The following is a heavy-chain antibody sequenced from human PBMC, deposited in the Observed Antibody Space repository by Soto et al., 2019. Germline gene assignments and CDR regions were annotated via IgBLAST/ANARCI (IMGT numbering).Heavy chain of an antibody. V-gene: IGHV6-1*01. CDR3: ARLAPGGSGGGGDY. CDR1: GDSVSSNSAA. D-gene: IGHD6-19*01. Sequence: PSQTLSPTCAISGDSVSSNSAAWNWIRQSPSRGLEWLGRTYYRSKWYNDYAVSVKSRITINPDTSNNHFSLQLKSVTPEDTALYYCARLAPGGSGGGGDYWGQGTLVTVSS. J-gene: IGHJ4*02. CDR2: TYYRSKWYN.